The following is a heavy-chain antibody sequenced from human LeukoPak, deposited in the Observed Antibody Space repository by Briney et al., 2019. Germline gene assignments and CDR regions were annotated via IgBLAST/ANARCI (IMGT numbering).Heavy chain of an antibody. D-gene: IGHD6-13*01. V-gene: IGHV4-59*08. CDR2: IYRAGST. CDR1: GGSISSYY. J-gene: IGHJ4*02. Sequence: SETLSLPCNVSGGSISSYYWSWLRQPPGKGLEWVGYIYRAGSTNYNPSLKSRVTISADTSKSQFSLSLSSVTAADTAVYYCARQRDLQQLAPFDYWGQGTLVTVSS. CDR3: ARQRDLQQLAPFDY.